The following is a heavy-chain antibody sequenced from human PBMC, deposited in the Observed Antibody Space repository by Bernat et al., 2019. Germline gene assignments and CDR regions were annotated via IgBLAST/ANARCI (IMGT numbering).Heavy chain of an antibody. CDR2: ISSSSSKI. D-gene: IGHD6-19*01. J-gene: IGHJ4*02. CDR1: GFTFSSYN. V-gene: IGHV3-21*01. CDR3: ARVPAAYSSGWYGAFDY. Sequence: EVQLVESGGGLVKPGGSLRLSCAASGFTFSSYNMNWVRQAPGKGLEWVSFISSSSSKIHYADSVKGRFTISRDNAKNSLYLQMNSLRAEDTAVYYCARVPAAYSSGWYGAFDYWGQGTLVTVSS.